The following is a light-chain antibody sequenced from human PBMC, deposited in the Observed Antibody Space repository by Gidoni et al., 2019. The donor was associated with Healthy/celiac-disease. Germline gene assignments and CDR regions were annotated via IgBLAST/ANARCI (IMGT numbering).Light chain of an antibody. Sequence: IVLTQSPGTLSLSPGERATLSCMASQSVSSSYLAWYQQKPGQAPRLLIYGASSRATGIPDRFSGSWSGTDFTLTISRLEPEDFAVYYCQQGLTFGGGTKVEIK. V-gene: IGKV3-20*01. J-gene: IGKJ4*01. CDR1: QSVSSSY. CDR3: QQGLT. CDR2: GAS.